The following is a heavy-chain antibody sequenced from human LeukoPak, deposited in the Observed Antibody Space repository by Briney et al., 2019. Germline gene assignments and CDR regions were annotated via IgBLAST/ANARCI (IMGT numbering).Heavy chain of an antibody. CDR1: GDSISSSSFY. J-gene: IGHJ4*02. Sequence: KPSETLSLTCTVSGDSISSSSFYWGWIRQPPGKGLEWIGSIYYSGSTYYGPSLKSRVTISVDTSKNQFSLKLSSVTAADTAVYYCARGLYSSRRPRFVYWGQGTLVTVSS. V-gene: IGHV4-39*01. CDR2: IYYSGST. CDR3: ARGLYSSRRPRFVY. D-gene: IGHD6-13*01.